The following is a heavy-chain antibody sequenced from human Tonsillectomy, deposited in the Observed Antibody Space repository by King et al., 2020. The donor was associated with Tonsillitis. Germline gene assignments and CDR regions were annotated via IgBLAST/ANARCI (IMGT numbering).Heavy chain of an antibody. CDR2: IYYSGST. Sequence: QLQESGPGLVKPSETLSLTCTVSDVSFSLISYHWGWIRQPPGKGLEWIGGIYYSGSTFYHPSLKSRVTISVYTSTNQFSLKLSAVTAADTAVYYGARQARWLGAQLGYWGQGTLVTVSS. CDR3: ARQARWLGAQLGY. D-gene: IGHD6-19*01. V-gene: IGHV4-39*01. CDR1: DVSFSLISYH. J-gene: IGHJ4*02.